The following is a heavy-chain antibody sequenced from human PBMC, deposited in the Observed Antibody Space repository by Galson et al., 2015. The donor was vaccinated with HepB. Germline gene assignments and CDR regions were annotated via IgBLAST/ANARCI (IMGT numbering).Heavy chain of an antibody. CDR3: TTRYYDYVWGSSPFDY. J-gene: IGHJ4*02. V-gene: IGHV3-15*01. CDR2: IKSKTDGGTT. D-gene: IGHD3-16*01. Sequence: SLRLSCAASGFTFSNAWMSWVRQAPGKGLEWVGRIKSKTDGGTTDYAAPVKGRFTISRDDSKNTLYLQMNSLKTEDTAVYYCTTRYYDYVWGSSPFDYWGQGTLVTVSS. CDR1: GFTFSNAW.